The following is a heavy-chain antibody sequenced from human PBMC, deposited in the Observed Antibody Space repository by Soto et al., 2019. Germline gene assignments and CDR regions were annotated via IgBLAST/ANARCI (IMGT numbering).Heavy chain of an antibody. D-gene: IGHD3-16*01. V-gene: IGHV2-5*02. CDR1: GFPLTTRGVG. J-gene: IGHJ5*02. CDR3: AHIPNYYQYDWFDP. Sequence: QITLKESGPTLVKPTQTLTLTCTFSGFPLTTRGVGVGWIRQPPGKTLECLALIYWDDDKRYSPSLQSRLSITKDTSKNQVVLTMINVDPVDTATYYCAHIPNYYQYDWFDPWGQGTLVSVSS. CDR2: IYWDDDK.